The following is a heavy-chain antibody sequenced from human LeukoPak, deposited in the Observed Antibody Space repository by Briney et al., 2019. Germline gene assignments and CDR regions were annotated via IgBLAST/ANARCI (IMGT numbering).Heavy chain of an antibody. CDR2: IDASEST. Sequence: SETLSLTCTVSGGSISSGDSYWSWLRQSPGKGLEWIGFIDASESTSYNPSVKSHVTIFVDTSKTLFSLILTSVSASDTAIYYCARDHWLFSSKTWYYYGMDVWGQGTTVTVSS. V-gene: IGHV4-61*03. CDR1: GGSISSGDSY. CDR3: ARDHWLFSSKTWYYYGMDV. J-gene: IGHJ6*02. D-gene: IGHD3-9*01.